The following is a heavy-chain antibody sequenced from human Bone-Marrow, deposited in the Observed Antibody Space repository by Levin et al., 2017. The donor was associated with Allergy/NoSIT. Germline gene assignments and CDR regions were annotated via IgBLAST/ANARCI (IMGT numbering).Heavy chain of an antibody. Sequence: ASVKVSCKASEYTFTDYYLHWMRLAPGQGLEWVGRINPTSGVSNYAPKFQDRVTMTRDTSIRTAYMELSWLRSDDTAVYYCARGVYSGSYSHFDYWGQGTLVSVSS. CDR2: INPTSGVS. CDR3: ARGVYSGSYSHFDY. CDR1: EYTFTDYY. D-gene: IGHD1-26*01. J-gene: IGHJ4*02. V-gene: IGHV1-2*06.